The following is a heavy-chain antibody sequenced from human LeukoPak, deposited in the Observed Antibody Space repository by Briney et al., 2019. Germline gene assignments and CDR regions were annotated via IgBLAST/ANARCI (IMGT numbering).Heavy chain of an antibody. Sequence: SETLSLTCTVSGGSISSSTYYWAWIRQPPGKGLEWIATIHRSGSTYYKPSLRSGVTISVDTSRNQFSLKLSSVTVADTAVYYCARLGGYYDPPGYWGQGTLVTVSS. CDR1: GGSISSSTYY. J-gene: IGHJ4*02. CDR3: ARLGGYYDPPGY. V-gene: IGHV4-39*01. D-gene: IGHD3-22*01. CDR2: IHRSGST.